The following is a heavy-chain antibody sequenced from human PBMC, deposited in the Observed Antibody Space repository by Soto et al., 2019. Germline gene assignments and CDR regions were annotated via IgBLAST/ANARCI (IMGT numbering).Heavy chain of an antibody. CDR3: ARTLYSYGTDY. J-gene: IGHJ4*02. V-gene: IGHV3-23*01. D-gene: IGHD5-18*01. CDR2: ISGSGGST. Sequence: PXXSLRLSYAASGFTFSRCAMRWVPQAPGKGLEWVSAISGSGGSTYYADSVKGRFTISRDNSKNTLYLQMNSLRAEDTAVYYCARTLYSYGTDYWGQGTLVTVSS. CDR1: GFTFSRCA.